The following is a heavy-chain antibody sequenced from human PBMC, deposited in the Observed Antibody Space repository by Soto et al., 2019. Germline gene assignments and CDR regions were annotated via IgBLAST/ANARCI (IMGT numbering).Heavy chain of an antibody. J-gene: IGHJ4*02. V-gene: IGHV3-30-3*02. CDR2: IAPDASQI. CDR1: GFTFSGKT. CDR3: ANDIHATRLLNS. D-gene: IGHD2-2*01. Sequence: LGGSLRLSCAASGFTFSGKTMYWVRQAPGKGLEWVALIAPDASQIYYADSVKGRFTISRDNSKNTLYLQMNSLRAEDTSLYLCANDIHATRLLNSWGQGTLVTV.